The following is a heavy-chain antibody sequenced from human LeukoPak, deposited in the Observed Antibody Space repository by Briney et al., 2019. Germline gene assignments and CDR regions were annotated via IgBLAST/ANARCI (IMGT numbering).Heavy chain of an antibody. CDR2: ISYDGSNK. D-gene: IGHD3-10*01. CDR1: GFNFSDYY. J-gene: IGHJ4*02. V-gene: IGHV3-30*04. CDR3: ARGSLWFGELLSFDY. Sequence: AGGSLRLSCEASGFNFSDYYMSWIRQAPGKGLEWVAVISYDGSNKYYADSVKGRFTISRDNAKNSLYLQMNSLRAEDTAVYYCARGSLWFGELLSFDYWGQGTLVTVSS.